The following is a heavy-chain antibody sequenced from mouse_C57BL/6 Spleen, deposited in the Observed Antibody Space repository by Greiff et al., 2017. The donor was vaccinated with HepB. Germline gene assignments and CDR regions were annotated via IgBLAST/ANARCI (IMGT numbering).Heavy chain of an antibody. CDR3: ARHAYGSSEAWFAC. J-gene: IGHJ3*01. CDR2: ISNGGGST. CDR1: GFTFSDYY. V-gene: IGHV5-12*01. Sequence: EVKLVESGGGLVQPGGSLKLSCAASGFTFSDYYMYWVRQTPEKRLEWVAYISNGGGSTYYPDTVKGRFTISRDNAKNTLYLQMSRLKSEDTAMYYCARHAYGSSEAWFACWGQGTLVTVSA. D-gene: IGHD1-1*01.